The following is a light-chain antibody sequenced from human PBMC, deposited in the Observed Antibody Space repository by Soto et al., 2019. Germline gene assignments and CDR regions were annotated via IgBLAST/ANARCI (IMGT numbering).Light chain of an antibody. CDR1: FSDFDNYNR. V-gene: IGLV2-18*02. CDR2: EVT. J-gene: IGLJ2*01. CDR3: GSHTSNTLL. Sequence: QSALTQPPSVSGSPGQSVTISCIGTFSDFDNYNRVSWYQQPPGTAPKLIIYEVTNRPSGVPDRFSGSKSGNTASLTISGLQADDEADYFCGSHTSNTLLFGGGTKVTVL.